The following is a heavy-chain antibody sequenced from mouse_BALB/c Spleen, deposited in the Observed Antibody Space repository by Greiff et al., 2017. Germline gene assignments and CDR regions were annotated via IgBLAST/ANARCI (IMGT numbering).Heavy chain of an antibody. V-gene: IGHV1S126*01. CDR1: GYSFTSYW. Sequence: QVQLQQSGPQLVRPGASVKISCKASGYSFTSYWMHWVKQRPGQGLEWIGMIDPSDSETRLNQKFKDKATLTVDKSSSTAYMQLSSPTSEDSAVYYCVRILHAMDYWGQGTSVTVSS. J-gene: IGHJ4*01. CDR3: VRILHAMDY. CDR2: IDPSDSET.